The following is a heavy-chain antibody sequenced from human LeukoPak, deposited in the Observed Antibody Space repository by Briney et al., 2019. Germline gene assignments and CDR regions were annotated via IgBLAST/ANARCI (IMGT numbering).Heavy chain of an antibody. CDR3: ARRHYYFDY. Sequence: SETLSLTCTVPGGSISSYYRSWIRQPPGKGLEWIGYIYDSGNTDYSPSLKSRVTILVDTSKNQFYLKLSSVAAAETAVYYCARRHYYFDYWGQGILVTVSS. V-gene: IGHV4-59*08. CDR2: IYDSGNT. J-gene: IGHJ4*02. CDR1: GGSISSYY.